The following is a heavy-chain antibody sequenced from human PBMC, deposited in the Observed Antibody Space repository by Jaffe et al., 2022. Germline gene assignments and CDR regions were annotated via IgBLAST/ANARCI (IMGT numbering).Heavy chain of an antibody. CDR1: GGSFSGYY. V-gene: IGHV4-34*01. CDR2: INHSGST. J-gene: IGHJ3*02. CDR3: ARVLRRRPVDI. Sequence: QVQLQQWGAGLLKPSETLSLTCAVYGGSFSGYYWSWIRQPPGKGLEWIGEINHSGSTNYNPSLKSRVTISVDTSKNQFSLKLSSVTAADTAVYYCARVLRRRPVDIWGQGTMVTVSS.